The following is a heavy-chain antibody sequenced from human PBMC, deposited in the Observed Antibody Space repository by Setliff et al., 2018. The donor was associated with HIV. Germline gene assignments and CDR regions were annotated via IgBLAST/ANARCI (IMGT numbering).Heavy chain of an antibody. V-gene: IGHV4-59*01. J-gene: IGHJ5*02. CDR2: IFYSGST. D-gene: IGHD4-17*01. Sequence: SETLSLTCTVSGGCISSYYWSWIRQPPGKGLEWIGYIFYSGSTNYNPSLKSRVTISVDASKNQFSLRLSSVTAADTAVYYCAGGFLRSRRRWFDPWGQGTLVTVSS. CDR1: GGCISSYY. CDR3: AGGFLRSRRRWFDP.